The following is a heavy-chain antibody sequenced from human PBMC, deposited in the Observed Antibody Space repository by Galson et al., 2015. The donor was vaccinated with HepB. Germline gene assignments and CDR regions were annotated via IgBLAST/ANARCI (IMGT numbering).Heavy chain of an antibody. CDR2: ISSNGGST. CDR1: GFTFSSYA. V-gene: IGHV3-64D*06. CDR3: VKAPSKYCSSTNCPDY. D-gene: IGHD2-2*01. Sequence: SLRLSCAASGFTFSSYAMHWVRQAPGKGLEYVSAISSNGGSTYYADSVKGRFTISRDNSKNTLYLQMSSLRTEDTAVYYCVKAPSKYCSSTNCPDYWGQGTLVTVSS. J-gene: IGHJ4*02.